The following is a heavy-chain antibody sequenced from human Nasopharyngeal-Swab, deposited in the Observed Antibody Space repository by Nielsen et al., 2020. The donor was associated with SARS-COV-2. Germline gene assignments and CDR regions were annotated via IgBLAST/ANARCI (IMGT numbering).Heavy chain of an antibody. CDR1: GGSISSSSYY. J-gene: IGHJ4*02. V-gene: IGHV4-39*01. D-gene: IGHD6-13*01. Sequence: GSLRLSCTVSGGSISSSSYYWGWIRQPPGKGLEWIGSIYYSGSTYYNPPLKSRVTISVDTSKNQFSLKLSSVIAADTAVYYCARGNSSSWYMYYFDYWGQGTLVTVSS. CDR2: IYYSGST. CDR3: ARGNSSSWYMYYFDY.